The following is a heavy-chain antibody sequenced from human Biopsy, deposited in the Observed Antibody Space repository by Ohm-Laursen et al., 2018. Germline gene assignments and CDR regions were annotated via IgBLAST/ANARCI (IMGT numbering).Heavy chain of an antibody. Sequence: SSEKVSCKASGDSFTSYAIGWVRQDPGHGLEWMGGIIPIPNVATYAQKFQGRITINADESTSTAYMELSSLTSADTAVYFCARGEGSSWFDPWGHGTLVTVSS. CDR2: IIPIPNVA. D-gene: IGHD1-26*01. CDR3: ARGEGSSWFDP. V-gene: IGHV1-69*01. CDR1: GDSFTSYA. J-gene: IGHJ5*02.